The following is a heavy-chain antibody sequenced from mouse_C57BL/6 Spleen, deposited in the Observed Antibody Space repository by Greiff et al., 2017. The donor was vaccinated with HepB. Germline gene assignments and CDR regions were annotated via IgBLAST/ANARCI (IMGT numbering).Heavy chain of an antibody. V-gene: IGHV1-39*01. J-gene: IGHJ2*01. CDR3: AREGYDGYMYYFDY. Sequence: VHVKESGPELVKPGASVKISCKASGYSFTDYNMNWVKQSNGKSLEWIGVINPNYGTTSYNQKFKGKATLTVDQSSSTAYMQLNSLTSEDSAVYYCAREGYDGYMYYFDYWGQGTTLTVSS. CDR2: INPNYGTT. D-gene: IGHD2-3*01. CDR1: GYSFTDYN.